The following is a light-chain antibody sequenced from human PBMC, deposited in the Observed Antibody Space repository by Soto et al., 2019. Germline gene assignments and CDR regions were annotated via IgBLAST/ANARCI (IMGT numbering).Light chain of an antibody. J-gene: IGLJ1*01. CDR3: SSYTSDNTYV. CDR1: SSDVGGYNY. CDR2: DVS. Sequence: QSVLTQPSSVSGSPGQSITISCSGTSSDVGGYNYVSWYQQHPGKAPRVMIYDVSNRPSGVSDRFSGSKSGNTATLAISGLQAVDEADYYCSSYTSDNTYVFASGTKVTVL. V-gene: IGLV2-14*03.